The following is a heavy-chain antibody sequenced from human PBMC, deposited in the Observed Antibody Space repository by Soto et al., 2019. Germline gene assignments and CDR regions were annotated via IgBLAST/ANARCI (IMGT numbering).Heavy chain of an antibody. CDR3: ARRVNYFDY. CDR1: GFTFSSYG. V-gene: IGHV3-33*01. Sequence: SGGSLRLSCAASGFTFSSYGMHWVRQAPGKGLEWVALIWYDGSNKYYADSVKGRFTISRDNSKNTLYLQMNSLSPEDTAVYYCARRVNYFDYWGPGTLVTVSS. CDR2: IWYDGSNK. J-gene: IGHJ4*02.